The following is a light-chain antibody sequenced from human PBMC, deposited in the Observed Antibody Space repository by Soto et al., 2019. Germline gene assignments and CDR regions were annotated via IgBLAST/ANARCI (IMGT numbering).Light chain of an antibody. CDR3: QQYGSSGT. V-gene: IGKV3-20*01. J-gene: IGKJ1*01. CDR2: GAS. CDR1: QRVSNNY. Sequence: EIVLLQSPVTLSLSPGKRATLSCGASQRVSNNYLAWYQQQPGQAPRLLIYGASNRATGIPDRFSGSGSGTDFTLTISRLEPEDFAVYYCQQYGSSGTFGQGTKVDIK.